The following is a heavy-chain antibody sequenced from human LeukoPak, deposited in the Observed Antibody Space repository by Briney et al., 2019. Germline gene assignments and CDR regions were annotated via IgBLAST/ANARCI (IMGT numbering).Heavy chain of an antibody. J-gene: IGHJ4*02. D-gene: IGHD1-26*01. CDR2: ISSSSDTI. CDR1: GFTFGPYT. V-gene: IGHV3-48*04. Sequence: GGSLRLSCAASGFTFGPYTMNWVRQAPGKGLEWVSYISSSSDTIYYADSVKGRFTISRDNAKDSLYLQMNSLRAEDTAVYYCASGMRVGPNIWGQGTLVTVSS. CDR3: ASGMRVGPNI.